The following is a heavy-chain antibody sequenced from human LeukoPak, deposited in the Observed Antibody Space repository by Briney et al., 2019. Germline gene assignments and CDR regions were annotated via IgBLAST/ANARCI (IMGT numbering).Heavy chain of an antibody. CDR2: ISAYNGNT. CDR1: GYTFTTYG. CDR3: ARDLGYSGYDLQAYGMDV. J-gene: IGHJ6*02. D-gene: IGHD5-12*01. Sequence: ASVKVSCKASGYTFTTYGISWVRQAPGQGLEWMGWISAYNGNTNYAQKLQGRVTMTTDTSTSTAYMELSSLRSEDTAVYYCARDLGYSGYDLQAYGMDVWGQGTTVTVSS. V-gene: IGHV1-18*01.